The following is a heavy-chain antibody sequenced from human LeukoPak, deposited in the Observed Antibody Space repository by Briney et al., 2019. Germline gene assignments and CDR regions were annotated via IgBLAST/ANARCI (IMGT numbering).Heavy chain of an antibody. CDR2: LSGGGDSR. J-gene: IGHJ4*02. Sequence: PAGSMRLSCAASGFAFSNYAMSWVRQAPGKGLEWVSSLSGGGDSRYYADSVMGRFTISRDNSKNTLYLQMNSLRAEDTAVYYCAKAVRSMVTGGGYFDSWGQGTLVTVSS. CDR1: GFAFSNYA. CDR3: AKAVRSMVTGGGYFDS. D-gene: IGHD3-10*01. V-gene: IGHV3-23*01.